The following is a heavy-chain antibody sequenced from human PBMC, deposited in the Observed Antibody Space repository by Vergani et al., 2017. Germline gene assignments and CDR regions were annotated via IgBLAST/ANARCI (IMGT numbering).Heavy chain of an antibody. D-gene: IGHD2-21*02. CDR1: GYSITRGYY. Sequence: QVQLQESGPGLVKPSETLSLTCAVSGYSITRGYYWGWIRQPPGKGLEWIGSIYHRGYAYYNPTLKSRVTISVDTSKNQFSLQLNSVTAADTAFYYCARQLCGGDVNAFRADFFQHWGQGALLTVSS. CDR2: IYHRGYA. V-gene: IGHV4-38-2*01. J-gene: IGHJ1*01. CDR3: ARQLCGGDVNAFRADFFQH.